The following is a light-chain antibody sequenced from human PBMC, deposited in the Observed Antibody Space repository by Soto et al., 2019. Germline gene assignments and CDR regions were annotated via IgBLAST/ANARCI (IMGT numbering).Light chain of an antibody. J-gene: IGLJ2*01. CDR1: SSNIGSNT. V-gene: IGLV1-44*01. CDR2: SNN. CDR3: ASCDDRLTAVV. Sequence: QSVLTQPPSASGTPGQRVTISCSGSSSNIGSNTVNWYQQLPGTAPKLLIYSNNQRPSGVPDRFSGSKSGTSASLAISGLQSDDYADYYCASCDDRLTAVVFGGGTKLTVL.